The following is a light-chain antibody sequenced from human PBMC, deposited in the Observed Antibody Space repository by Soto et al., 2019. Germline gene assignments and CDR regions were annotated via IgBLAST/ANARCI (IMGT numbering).Light chain of an antibody. CDR2: KAS. V-gene: IGKV1-5*03. J-gene: IGKJ1*01. Sequence: DIQMTQSPSTLSASVGDRVTITCRASQSISSWLAWYQQKPGKAPKLLIYKASSLESGVPSRFSGSGSGTVFPLTISSLQPDDFATYYCQQYNSYPWTFGQGTKVEIK. CDR1: QSISSW. CDR3: QQYNSYPWT.